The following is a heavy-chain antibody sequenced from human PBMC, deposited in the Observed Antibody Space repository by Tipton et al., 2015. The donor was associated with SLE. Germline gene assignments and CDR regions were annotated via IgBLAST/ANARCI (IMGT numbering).Heavy chain of an antibody. CDR2: INPSGGST. D-gene: IGHD2-2*01. J-gene: IGHJ5*02. CDR1: GYTFTSYY. CDR3: ARDRTHCSSTSCSYNWFDP. V-gene: IGHV1-46*01. Sequence: QLVQSGAEVKKPGASVKVSCKASGYTFTSYYMHWVRQAPGQGLEWMGIINPSGGSTSYAQKFQGRVTMTRDTSTSTVYMELSSLRSEDTAVYYCARDRTHCSSTSCSYNWFDPWGQGTLVTVSS.